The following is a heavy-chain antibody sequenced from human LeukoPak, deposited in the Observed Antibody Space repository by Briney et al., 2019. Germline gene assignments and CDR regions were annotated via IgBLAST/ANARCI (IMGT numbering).Heavy chain of an antibody. CDR3: ARARRVHHASGYYYYMDV. Sequence: ASVKVSCKASGYTFTSYDINWVRQATGQGLEWMGWMNPNSGNTGYAQKFQGRVTMTRNTSISTAYMELSSLRSEDTAVYYCARARRVHHASGYYYYMDVWGKGTTVTVSS. J-gene: IGHJ6*03. V-gene: IGHV1-8*01. CDR1: GYTFTSYD. D-gene: IGHD3-10*01. CDR2: MNPNSGNT.